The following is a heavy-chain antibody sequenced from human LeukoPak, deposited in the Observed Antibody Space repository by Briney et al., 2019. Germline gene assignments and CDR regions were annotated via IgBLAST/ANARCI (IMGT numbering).Heavy chain of an antibody. CDR1: GFTVSTNY. V-gene: IGHV3-66*01. J-gene: IGHJ4*02. CDR2: IDPGYT. Sequence: GGSLRLSCAASGFTVSTNYMSWVRQAPGKGLEWVSSIDPGYTYYADFAKGRFTISRDNYRNTLYLQMNSLRVEDTAVFYCVRVVGFWGQGTLVTVSS. CDR3: VRVVGF.